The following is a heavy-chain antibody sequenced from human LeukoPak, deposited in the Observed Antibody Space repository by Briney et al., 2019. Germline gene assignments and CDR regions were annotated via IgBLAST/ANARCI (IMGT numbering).Heavy chain of an antibody. D-gene: IGHD3-16*01. CDR1: GYTFTSYD. CDR2: MNPNSGNT. J-gene: IGHJ4*02. Sequence: ASVKVSCKASGYTFTSYDINWVRQATGQGLEWMGWMNPNSGNTGYAQKFQGRVTMTRNTSISTAYMELSSLRSEDTAVDYCARAPGGSWDFDYGGQGTLVTVSS. CDR3: ARAPGGSWDFDY. V-gene: IGHV1-8*01.